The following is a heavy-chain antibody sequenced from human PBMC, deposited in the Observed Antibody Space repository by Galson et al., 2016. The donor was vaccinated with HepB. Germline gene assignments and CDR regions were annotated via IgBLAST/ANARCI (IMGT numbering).Heavy chain of an antibody. CDR1: GGSISSYY. V-gene: IGHV4-59*12. CDR2: INYSGST. CDR3: ARVLIDDSNYNNYYYYGMDV. Sequence: SETLSLTCTVSGGSISSYYWSWIRQPPGKGLEWIGYINYSGSTNYNPSLKSRVTISVVKSKNQFSLKLSSVTAADTAVYYCARVLIDDSNYNNYYYYGMDVWGQGTTVTVSS. D-gene: IGHD3-10*01. J-gene: IGHJ6*02.